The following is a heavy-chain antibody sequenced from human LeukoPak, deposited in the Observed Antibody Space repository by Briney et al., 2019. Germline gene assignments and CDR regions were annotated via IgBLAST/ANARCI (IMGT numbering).Heavy chain of an antibody. D-gene: IGHD6-6*01. V-gene: IGHV4-30-4*01. CDR2: IYYSGST. CDR1: GGSISSGDYY. J-gene: IGHJ4*02. Sequence: SETLSLTCTVSGGSISSGDYYWSWIRQPPGKGLEWIGYIYYSGSTYYNPSLKSRVTISVDTSKNQFSLKLSSVTAADTAVYYCARHAEYSSSPTLDYWGQGTLVTVSS. CDR3: ARHAEYSSSPTLDY.